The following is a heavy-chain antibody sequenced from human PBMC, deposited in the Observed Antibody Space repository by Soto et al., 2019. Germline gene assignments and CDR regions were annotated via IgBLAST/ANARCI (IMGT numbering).Heavy chain of an antibody. V-gene: IGHV3-30*18. J-gene: IGHJ6*02. CDR3: GKDVGDYVPYYYGVDV. Sequence: QVQLVESGGGVVQPGTSLRLSCAASGFTFKTHAMHWVRQAPGKGLEWMAVIAYDGNEKFYADSVKGRFTISRDNSKNALYLQINTRRTEDTAVYYCGKDVGDYVPYYYGVDVWGQGTTVTVSS. CDR2: IAYDGNEK. D-gene: IGHD1-26*01. CDR1: GFTFKTHA.